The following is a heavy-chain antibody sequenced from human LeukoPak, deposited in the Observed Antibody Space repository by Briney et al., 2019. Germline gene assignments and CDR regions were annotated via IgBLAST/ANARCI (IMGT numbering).Heavy chain of an antibody. Sequence: PGRSLRLSCAASGFTFSSYGMHWVRQAPGKGLEWVAVISYDGSNNYYADSVKGRFTISRDNSKNTLYLQMNSLRAEDTAVYYCAKDQAGNTMVRGVIIKAYYYYYGMDVWGQGTTVTVSS. CDR3: AKDQAGNTMVRGVIIKAYYYYYGMDV. CDR1: GFTFSSYG. J-gene: IGHJ6*02. CDR2: ISYDGSNN. V-gene: IGHV3-30*18. D-gene: IGHD3-10*01.